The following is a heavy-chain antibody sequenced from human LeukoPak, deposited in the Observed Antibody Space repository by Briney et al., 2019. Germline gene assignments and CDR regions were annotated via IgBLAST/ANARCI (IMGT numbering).Heavy chain of an antibody. CDR3: ARRSTYGSGTNYLFDY. D-gene: IGHD3-10*01. J-gene: IGHJ4*02. CDR1: GYSFPIYW. CDR2: IYPGASDT. V-gene: IGHV5-51*01. Sequence: GESPKISCKGSGYSFPIYWIAWVRQMPGKGLEWMGIIYPGASDTRYSTSFQGQIIISADKSISTAYLQWSSLKASDTAMYYCARRSTYGSGTNYLFDYWGQGTLVTVSS.